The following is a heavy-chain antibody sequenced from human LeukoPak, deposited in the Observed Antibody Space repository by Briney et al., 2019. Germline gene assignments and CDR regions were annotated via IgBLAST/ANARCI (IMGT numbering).Heavy chain of an antibody. CDR1: GGSFSGYY. CDR3: ARREGYCSGGSCYGIFDY. V-gene: IGHV4-34*01. CDR2: INHSGST. J-gene: IGHJ4*02. Sequence: PSETLSLTCAVYGGSFSGYYWSWIRQPPGKGLEWIGEINHSGSTNYNPSLKSRVTTSVDTSKNQFSLKLSSVTAADTAVYYCARREGYCSGGSCYGIFDYWGQGTLVTVSS. D-gene: IGHD2-15*01.